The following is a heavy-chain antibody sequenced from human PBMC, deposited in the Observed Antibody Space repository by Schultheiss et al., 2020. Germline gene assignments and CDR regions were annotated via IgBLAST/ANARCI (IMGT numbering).Heavy chain of an antibody. J-gene: IGHJ6*02. D-gene: IGHD5-12*01. Sequence: SVKVSGKASGGTFSSYAISWVRQAPGQGLEWMGWINPNSGGTNYAQKFQGRVTITADESTSTAYMELSSLRSEDTAVYYCARSPYGGYGTDYYYYGMDVWGQGTTVTVSS. CDR1: GGTFSSYA. V-gene: IGHV1-69*13. CDR3: ARSPYGGYGTDYYYYGMDV. CDR2: INPNSGGT.